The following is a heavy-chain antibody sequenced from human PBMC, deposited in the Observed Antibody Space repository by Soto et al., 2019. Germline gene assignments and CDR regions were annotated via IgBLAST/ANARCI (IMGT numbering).Heavy chain of an antibody. CDR1: GFTFSNAW. V-gene: IGHV3-15*07. D-gene: IGHD6-13*01. J-gene: IGHJ6*02. CDR2: IKSNTDGGTT. CDR3: STGPRIAAPNYYYYYGMDV. Sequence: LRLSCAASGFTFSNAWMNWVRQAPGKGLEWVGRIKSNTDGGTTDYAAPVKGRFTISRDDSKNTLYLQMNSLKTEDTAVYYCSTGPRIAAPNYYYYYGMDVWGQGTTVTVSS.